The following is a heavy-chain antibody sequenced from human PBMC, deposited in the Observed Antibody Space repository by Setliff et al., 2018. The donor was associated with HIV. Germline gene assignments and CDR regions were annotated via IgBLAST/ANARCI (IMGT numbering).Heavy chain of an antibody. Sequence: GASVKVSCKASGYTFTSYAMHWVRQAPGQGLEWMGIIDPSAGATRYAQKFQGRVTLTRDTSTSTVYMELSSLRSEDTAVYYCAGVFPGLDSSAYSNWFDPWGQGTLVTVSS. CDR3: AGVFPGLDSSAYSNWFDP. D-gene: IGHD3-22*01. CDR2: IDPSAGAT. CDR1: GYTFTSYA. J-gene: IGHJ5*02. V-gene: IGHV1-46*03.